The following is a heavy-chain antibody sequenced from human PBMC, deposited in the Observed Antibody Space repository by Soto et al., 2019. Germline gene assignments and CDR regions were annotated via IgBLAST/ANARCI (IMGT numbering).Heavy chain of an antibody. D-gene: IGHD6-6*01. CDR2: IYYSGST. CDR3: ARDRLRSSLENYYYYYGMDV. V-gene: IGHV4-31*03. Sequence: TSETLSLTCTVSGGSISSGGYYWSWIRQHPGKGLEWIGYIYYSGSTYYNPSLKSRVTISVDTSKNQFSLKLSSVTAADTAVYYCARDRLRSSLENYYYYYGMDVWVQGTTVTVSS. J-gene: IGHJ6*02. CDR1: GGSISSGGYY.